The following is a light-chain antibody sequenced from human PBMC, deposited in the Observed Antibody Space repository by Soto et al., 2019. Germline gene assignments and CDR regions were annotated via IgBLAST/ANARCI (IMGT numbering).Light chain of an antibody. CDR3: CSYASRYTAV. CDR2: DVS. J-gene: IGLJ2*01. CDR1: SSDVGTYNY. V-gene: IGLV2-11*01. Sequence: QSVLTQPRSVSGSPGQSVTISCTGTSSDVGTYNYVSWYQQHPGKAPKLMIYDVSQRPSGVPDRFSGSKSGNTASLTISGLHAEDESDYYCCSYASRYTAVFGGGTKLTVL.